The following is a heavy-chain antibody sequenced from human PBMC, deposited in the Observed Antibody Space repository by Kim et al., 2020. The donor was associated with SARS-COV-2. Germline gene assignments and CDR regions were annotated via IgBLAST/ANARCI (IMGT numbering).Heavy chain of an antibody. CDR3: ASGGSGSSMVLFSYYYYYYGMDV. J-gene: IGHJ6*02. CDR1: GGSISSGGYY. Sequence: SETLSLTCTVSGGSISSGGYYWSWIRQHPGKGLEWIGYIYYSGSTHYNPSLKSRVTISVDTSKNQFSLKLSSVTAADTAVYYCASGGSGSSMVLFSYYYYYYGMDVWGRGTTVTVSS. D-gene: IGHD6-6*01. V-gene: IGHV4-31*03. CDR2: IYYSGST.